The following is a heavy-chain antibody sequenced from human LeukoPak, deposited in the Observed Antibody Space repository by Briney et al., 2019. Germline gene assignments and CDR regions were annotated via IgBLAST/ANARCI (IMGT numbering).Heavy chain of an antibody. CDR3: AKDAVGVVPAVPFDY. CDR2: ISYDGSNK. D-gene: IGHD2-2*01. J-gene: IGHJ4*02. V-gene: IGHV3-30-3*01. CDR1: GFTFSSYA. Sequence: ESGGSLRLSCAASGFTFSSYAMHWVRQAPGKGLEWVAVISYDGSNKYYADSVKGRFTISRDNSKNTLYLQMNSLRAEDTAVYYCAKDAVGVVPAVPFDYWGQGTLVTVSS.